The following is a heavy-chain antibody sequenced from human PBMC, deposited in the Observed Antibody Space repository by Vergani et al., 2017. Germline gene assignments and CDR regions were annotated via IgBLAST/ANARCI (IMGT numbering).Heavy chain of an antibody. J-gene: IGHJ6*03. CDR3: ASGYSGYDYKRRDYYYYYMDV. CDR2: ISAYNGNT. V-gene: IGHV1-18*04. D-gene: IGHD5-12*01. CDR1: GYTFTSYG. Sequence: QVQLVQSGAEVKKPGASVKVSCKASGYTFTSYGISWVRQAPGQGLEWMGWISAYNGNTNYAQKLQGRVTMTTDTSKSTAYMELRSLRSDDTAVYYCASGYSGYDYKRRDYYYYYMDVWGKGTTVTVSS.